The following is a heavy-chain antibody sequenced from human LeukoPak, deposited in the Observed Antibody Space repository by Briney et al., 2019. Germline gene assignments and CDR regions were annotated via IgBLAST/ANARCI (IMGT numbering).Heavy chain of an antibody. CDR3: ATGYCSGGSCHESWFDP. Sequence: GSSVKVSCKASGGTFSSYAISWVRQAPGQGLEWMGGIIPIFGTANYAQKFQGRVTITADESTSTAYMELSSLRSEDTAVYYCATGYCSGGSCHESWFDPWGQGTLVTVSS. CDR2: IIPIFGTA. J-gene: IGHJ5*02. D-gene: IGHD2-15*01. V-gene: IGHV1-69*01. CDR1: GGTFSSYA.